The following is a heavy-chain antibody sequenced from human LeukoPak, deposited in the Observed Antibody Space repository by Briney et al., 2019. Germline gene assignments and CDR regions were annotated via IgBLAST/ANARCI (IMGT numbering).Heavy chain of an antibody. D-gene: IGHD1-26*01. Sequence: PSETLSLTCTVSGGSITSYYWSWIRQPPGKGLEWIGYIYYSGSTNYNPSLKSRVTISVDTSKNQFSLKLSSVTAADTAVYYRARDLGGSYRIDYWGQGTLVTVSS. J-gene: IGHJ4*02. CDR1: GGSITSYY. CDR3: ARDLGGSYRIDY. CDR2: IYYSGST. V-gene: IGHV4-59*12.